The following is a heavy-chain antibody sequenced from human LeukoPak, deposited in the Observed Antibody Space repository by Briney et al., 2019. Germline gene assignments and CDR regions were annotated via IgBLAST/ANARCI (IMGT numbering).Heavy chain of an antibody. Sequence: PSETLSLTCTVSGGSISSSSYYWGWIRQPPGKGLEWIGSIYYSGSTYYNPSLKSRVTISVDTSKNQFSLKLSSVTAADTAVYYCARTDCSGSSCYKIYYFDYWGQGTLVTVSS. V-gene: IGHV4-39*07. CDR3: ARTDCSGSSCYKIYYFDY. CDR1: GGSISSSSYY. D-gene: IGHD2-15*01. J-gene: IGHJ4*02. CDR2: IYYSGST.